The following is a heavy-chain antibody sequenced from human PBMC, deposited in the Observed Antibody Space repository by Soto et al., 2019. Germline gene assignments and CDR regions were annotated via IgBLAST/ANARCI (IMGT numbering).Heavy chain of an antibody. CDR2: IIPIYGTA. Sequence: QVQLVQSGAEVKKPGSSVKVSCKASGGTFSSYAISWVRQAPGQGLEWMGGIIPIYGTANYAQKFQGRVTVPADESPSKAYMELSSLRSEDTAVYYCARVLTVVTSFNYWYFDLWGRGTLVTVSS. J-gene: IGHJ2*01. D-gene: IGHD2-15*01. CDR3: ARVLTVVTSFNYWYFDL. V-gene: IGHV1-69*12. CDR1: GGTFSSYA.